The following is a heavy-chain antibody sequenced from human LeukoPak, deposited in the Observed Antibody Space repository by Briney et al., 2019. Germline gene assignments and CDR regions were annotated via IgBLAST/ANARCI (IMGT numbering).Heavy chain of an antibody. D-gene: IGHD2-2*01. J-gene: IGHJ5*02. CDR2: IYTSGST. CDR1: GGSISSYY. Sequence: SETLSLTCTVSGGSISSYYWSWIRQPPGKGPEWIGYIYTSGSTNYNPSLKSRVTISVDTSKNQVSLKLTSVTAADTAVYYCARGARSQLLYWFDPWGQGTLVTVSS. CDR3: ARGARSQLLYWFDP. V-gene: IGHV4-4*08.